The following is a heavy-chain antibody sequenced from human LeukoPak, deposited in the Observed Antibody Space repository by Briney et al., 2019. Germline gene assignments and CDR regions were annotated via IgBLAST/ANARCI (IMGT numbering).Heavy chain of an antibody. Sequence: GGSLRLSCAASGFTFSSYALNWVRQAPGKGLEWVSTISGSGAGTYYADSVKGRFTISRDNAKNSLYLQMNSLRAEDTALYYCARDLRVVITSPFDSWGQGTLVTVSS. J-gene: IGHJ4*02. CDR3: ARDLRVVITSPFDS. CDR1: GFTFSSYA. CDR2: ISGSGAGT. D-gene: IGHD3-22*01. V-gene: IGHV3-23*01.